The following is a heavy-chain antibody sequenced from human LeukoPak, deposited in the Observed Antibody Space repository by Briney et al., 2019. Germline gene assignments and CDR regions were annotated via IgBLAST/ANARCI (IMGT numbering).Heavy chain of an antibody. Sequence: SETLSLTCTVSGGSISSGDYYWSWIRQPPGKGLEWIGYIYYSGGTYYNPSLKSRVTISVDTSKNQFSLKLSSVTAADTAVYYCARLDELGQMSYGMDVWGQGTTVTVSS. D-gene: IGHD1-7*01. V-gene: IGHV4-30-4*01. CDR3: ARLDELGQMSYGMDV. CDR2: IYYSGGT. J-gene: IGHJ6*02. CDR1: GGSISSGDYY.